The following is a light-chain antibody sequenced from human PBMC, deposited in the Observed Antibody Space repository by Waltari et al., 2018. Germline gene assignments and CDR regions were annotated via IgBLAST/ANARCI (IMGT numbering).Light chain of an antibody. V-gene: IGLV3-21*02. CDR1: NLGTKD. J-gene: IGLJ3*02. Sequence: SFVLTQPPSLSVAPRQTARTRCCERNLGTKDVHWYPLKPGQAPARVVYSNSARPSGIPERLSGSNSGNTATLTINRVEAGDEADYYCQVWDDSRDHWVFGGGTKLTVL. CDR2: SNS. CDR3: QVWDDSRDHWV.